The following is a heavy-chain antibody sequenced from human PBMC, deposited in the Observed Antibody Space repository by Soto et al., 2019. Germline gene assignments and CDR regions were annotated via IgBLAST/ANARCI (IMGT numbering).Heavy chain of an antibody. V-gene: IGHV3-30-3*01. CDR2: ISYDGSNK. Sequence: QVQLVESGGGVVQPGRSLRLSCAASGFTFSSYAMHWVRQAPGKGLEWVAVISYDGSNKYYADSVKGRFTISRDNSKNTLYLQMNSLRAEDTAVYYCVREATMTYYDFWSGYYRIGWFDPWGQGTLVTVSS. D-gene: IGHD3-3*01. CDR1: GFTFSSYA. CDR3: VREATMTYYDFWSGYYRIGWFDP. J-gene: IGHJ5*02.